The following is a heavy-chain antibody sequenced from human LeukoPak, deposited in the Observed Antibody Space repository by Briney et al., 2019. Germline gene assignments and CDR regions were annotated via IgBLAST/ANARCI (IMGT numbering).Heavy chain of an antibody. D-gene: IGHD2-15*01. V-gene: IGHV3-23*01. Sequence: GGSLRLSCVASGFTFRNYAMSWVRQAPGKGLEWVSAISRSGGSTYYADSVKGRFTISRDNSKNTLYLQMDSLMVEDTAVYHCAKGYCSGGSCPDYIYYMEVWGKGTTVPVSS. J-gene: IGHJ6*03. CDR2: ISRSGGST. CDR3: AKGYCSGGSCPDYIYYMEV. CDR1: GFTFRNYA.